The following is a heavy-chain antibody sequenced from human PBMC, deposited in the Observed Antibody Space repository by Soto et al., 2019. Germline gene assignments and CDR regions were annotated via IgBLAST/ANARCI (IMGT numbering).Heavy chain of an antibody. D-gene: IGHD6-25*01. CDR3: ARDRLGMDV. CDR2: IWYDGSNK. CDR1: GFTFSSYG. Sequence: QVQLVESGGGVVQPGRSLRLSCAASGFTFSSYGMHWVRQAPGKGLERVAVIWYDGSNKYYADSVKGRFTISRDNSKNTLYLQMNSLRAEDTAVYYCARDRLGMDVWGQGTTVTVSS. J-gene: IGHJ6*02. V-gene: IGHV3-33*01.